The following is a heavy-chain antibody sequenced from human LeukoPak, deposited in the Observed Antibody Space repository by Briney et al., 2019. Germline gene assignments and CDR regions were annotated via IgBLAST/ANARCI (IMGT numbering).Heavy chain of an antibody. CDR3: ARDYDSSGYSPFGY. D-gene: IGHD3-22*01. V-gene: IGHV1-18*01. Sequence: ASVKVSCKASGYTFPSYGISWVRQAPGQGLEWMGWISAYNGNTNYAQKLQGRVTMTTDTSTSTAYMELRSLRSDDTAVYYYARDYDSSGYSPFGYWGQGTLVTVSS. J-gene: IGHJ4*02. CDR1: GYTFPSYG. CDR2: ISAYNGNT.